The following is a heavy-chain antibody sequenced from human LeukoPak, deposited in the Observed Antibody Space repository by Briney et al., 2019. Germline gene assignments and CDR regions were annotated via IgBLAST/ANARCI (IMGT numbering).Heavy chain of an antibody. CDR1: GFTFSSYA. D-gene: IGHD3-10*01. CDR3: AKDGSVLLWSGESDAFDI. Sequence: TGGSLRLSCAASGFTFSSYAMSWVRQAPGKGLEWVSAISGSGGSTYYADSVKGRFTISRDNSKNTLYLQMNSLRAEDTAVYYCAKDGSVLLWSGESDAFDIWGQGTMVTVSS. J-gene: IGHJ3*02. CDR2: ISGSGGST. V-gene: IGHV3-23*01.